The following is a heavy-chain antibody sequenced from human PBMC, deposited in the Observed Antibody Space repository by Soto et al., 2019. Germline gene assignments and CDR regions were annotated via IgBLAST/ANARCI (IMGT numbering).Heavy chain of an antibody. D-gene: IGHD2-2*02. CDR2: ISYDGSDK. CDR1: GFTFNTYG. V-gene: IGHV3-30*18. Sequence: GGSLRLSCAASGFTFNTYGMHWVRQAPGKGLEWVAVISYDGSDKFYADSVKGRFTISRDNSKNALYLQMSSLRPEDTAIYYCAKSPKFYCSSPNWYKYYFDYWGQGTLVTVSS. J-gene: IGHJ4*02. CDR3: AKSPKFYCSSPNWYKYYFDY.